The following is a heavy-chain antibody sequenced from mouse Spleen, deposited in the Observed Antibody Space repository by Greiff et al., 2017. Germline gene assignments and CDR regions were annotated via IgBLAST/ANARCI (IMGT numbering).Heavy chain of an antibody. D-gene: IGHD4-1*01. V-gene: IGHV1-63*02. Sequence: QVQLQQSGAELVRPGTSVKISCKASGYTFTNYWLGWVKQRPGHGLEWIGDIYPGGGYTNYNEKFKGKATLTADTSSSTAYMQLSSLTSEDSAVYFCARKGDWDYFDYWGQGTTLTVSS. CDR3: ARKGDWDYFDY. J-gene: IGHJ2*01. CDR2: IYPGGGYT. CDR1: GYTFTNYW.